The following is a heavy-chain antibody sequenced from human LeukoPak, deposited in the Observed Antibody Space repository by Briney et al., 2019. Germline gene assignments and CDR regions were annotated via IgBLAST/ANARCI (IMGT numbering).Heavy chain of an antibody. CDR3: ARGPRRRDGYNLDYYYYGMDV. CDR2: IIPNTGGT. D-gene: IGHD5-24*01. V-gene: IGHV1-2*04. Sequence: ASVKVSCKASGYTITDYYLHWVRQAPGQGLEWMGWIIPNTGGTNYAQKFQDWVTMSSDTSISTAYMELSSLRSDDTAVYYCARGPRRRDGYNLDYYYYGMDVWGQGTTVTVSS. J-gene: IGHJ6*02. CDR1: GYTITDYY.